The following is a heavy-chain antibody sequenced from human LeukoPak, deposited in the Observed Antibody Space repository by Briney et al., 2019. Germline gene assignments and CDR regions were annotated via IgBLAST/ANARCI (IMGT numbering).Heavy chain of an antibody. CDR1: GFTFSSYS. V-gene: IGHV3-21*01. J-gene: IGHJ4*02. CDR2: ISSSSSYI. D-gene: IGHD5-12*01. Sequence: GGSLRLSCAASGFTFSSYSMNWVRQAPGKGLDWVSSISSSSSYIYYADSVKGRFTISRDNAKDSLFLQMNSLRAEDTAVYYCAIDVDIVAAITGDYWGQGTLVTVSS. CDR3: AIDVDIVAAITGDY.